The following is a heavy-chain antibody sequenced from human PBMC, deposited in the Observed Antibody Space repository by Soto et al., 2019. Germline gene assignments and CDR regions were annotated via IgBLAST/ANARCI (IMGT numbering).Heavy chain of an antibody. J-gene: IGHJ2*01. Sequence: PGKELYWVSSISSSSTYIYYAYSVKGRFTISRDNAKNSLYLQMNSLRAEETAVYYCTKDHFFFQAEDGRRDTVPVSAFLLNRSSDL. CDR3: TKDHFFFQAEDGRRDTVPVSAFLLNRSSDL. V-gene: IGHV3-21*01. CDR2: ISSSSTYI. D-gene: IGHD3-3*02.